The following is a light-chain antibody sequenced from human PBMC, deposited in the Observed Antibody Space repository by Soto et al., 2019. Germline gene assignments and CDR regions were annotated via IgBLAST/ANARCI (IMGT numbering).Light chain of an antibody. CDR3: QQYGSSPYT. Sequence: EIVLTQSPGTLSLSPGERATLSCRASQSVSSSYLAWYQQKPGQAPRLLIYGASSRATGIPDRFSGSGSGTDFTRTISRLEPEDFTVSYCQQYGSSPYTCGQGTKLEIK. CDR1: QSVSSSY. CDR2: GAS. V-gene: IGKV3-20*01. J-gene: IGKJ2*01.